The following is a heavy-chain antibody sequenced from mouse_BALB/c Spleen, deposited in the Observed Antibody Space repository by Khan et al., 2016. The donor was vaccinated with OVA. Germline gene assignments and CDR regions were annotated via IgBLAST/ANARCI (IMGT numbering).Heavy chain of an antibody. Sequence: EVELVESGGGLVQPGGSRKLSCAASGFTFTSYGMHWIRQAPEKGLEWVAYISSDSSTIYYADTVKGRFTISRDNPKNTLFLQMPSLRSGETAMYFCATSYFYGYYFDYWGQGTTLTVSS. CDR2: ISSDSSTI. J-gene: IGHJ2*01. CDR3: ATSYFYGYYFDY. V-gene: IGHV5-17*02. CDR1: GFTFTSYG. D-gene: IGHD1-1*01.